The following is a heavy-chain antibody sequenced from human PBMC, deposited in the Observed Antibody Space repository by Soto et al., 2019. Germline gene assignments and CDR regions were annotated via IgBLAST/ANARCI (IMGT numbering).Heavy chain of an antibody. Sequence: KSSETLSLTCTVSGGSISSYYWSWIRQPPGKGLEWIGYIYYSGSTNYNPSLKSRVTISVDTSKNQFSLKLSSVTAADTAVYYCAREGGSIGELAFDIWGQGTMVTVSS. D-gene: IGHD1-26*01. J-gene: IGHJ3*02. V-gene: IGHV4-59*01. CDR3: AREGGSIGELAFDI. CDR1: GGSISSYY. CDR2: IYYSGST.